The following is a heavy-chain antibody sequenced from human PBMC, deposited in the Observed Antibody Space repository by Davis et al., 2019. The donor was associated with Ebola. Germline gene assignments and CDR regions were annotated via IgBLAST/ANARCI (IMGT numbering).Heavy chain of an antibody. Sequence: SETLSLTCAVYGGSFSGYYWSWIRQPPGKGLEWIGEINHSGSTNYNPSLKSRVTISLDTSKNQFSLKLSSVTAADTAVYYCARGGATAPDYYYGMDVWGQGTTVTVSS. D-gene: IGHD5-12*01. V-gene: IGHV4-34*01. CDR2: INHSGST. CDR1: GGSFSGYY. CDR3: ARGGATAPDYYYGMDV. J-gene: IGHJ6*02.